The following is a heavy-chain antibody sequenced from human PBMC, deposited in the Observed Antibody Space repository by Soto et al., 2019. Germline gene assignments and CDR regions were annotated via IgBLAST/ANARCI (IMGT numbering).Heavy chain of an antibody. D-gene: IGHD6-13*01. J-gene: IGHJ6*02. Sequence: GGSLRLSWAASGFTFGNAWMNWVRQAPGKGLEWVGRIKSKTDGGTTDYAAPVKGRFTISRDDSKNTLYLQMNSLKTEDTAVYYCTTARGYSSSWYQGPYYYYGMDVWGQGTTVTVSS. CDR1: GFTFGNAW. CDR3: TTARGYSSSWYQGPYYYYGMDV. CDR2: IKSKTDGGTT. V-gene: IGHV3-15*07.